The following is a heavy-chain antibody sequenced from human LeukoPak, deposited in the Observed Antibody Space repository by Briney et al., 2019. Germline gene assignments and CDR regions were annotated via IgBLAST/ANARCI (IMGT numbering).Heavy chain of an antibody. CDR2: MNPNSGNT. J-gene: IGHJ5*02. CDR1: GYTFTSYD. V-gene: IGHV1-8*01. D-gene: IGHD1-7*01. Sequence: ASVKVSCKASGYTFTSYDINWVRQATGQGLEWMGWMNPNSGNTGYAQKFQGRVTMTRNTSISTAYMELSSLRSEDTAVYHCARSNWNYGWFDPWGQGTLVTVSS. CDR3: ARSNWNYGWFDP.